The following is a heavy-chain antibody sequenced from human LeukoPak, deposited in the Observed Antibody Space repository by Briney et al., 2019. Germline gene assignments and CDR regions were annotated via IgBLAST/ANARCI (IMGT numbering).Heavy chain of an antibody. V-gene: IGHV1-3*01. CDR3: ARLRPGYYYGSGTLAGDY. CDR2: INAGNGNT. CDR1: GYTFTSYA. J-gene: IGHJ4*02. Sequence: ASVKVSCKASGYTFTSYAMHWVRQAPGQRLEWMGWINAGNGNTKYSQKFQGRVTITRDTSASTAYMELSSLRSEDTAVYYCARLRPGYYYGSGTLAGDYWGQGTLVTVSS. D-gene: IGHD3-10*01.